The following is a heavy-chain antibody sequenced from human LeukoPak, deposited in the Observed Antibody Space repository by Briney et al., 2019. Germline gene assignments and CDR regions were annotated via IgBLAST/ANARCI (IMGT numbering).Heavy chain of an antibody. J-gene: IGHJ4*02. CDR1: GCTISSYA. D-gene: IGHD6-19*01. CDR3: ARPIIEQWMVQLAFYY. CDR2: ISYDGSNK. V-gene: IGHV3-30-3*01. Sequence: GRSLRLSCAASGCTISSYAMHWVRQAPGKGLEWVAVISYDGSNKYYADSVKGRFTISRDNSKNTLYLQMNSLRAEDTAVYYCARPIIEQWMVQLAFYYWGQGTLVTVSS.